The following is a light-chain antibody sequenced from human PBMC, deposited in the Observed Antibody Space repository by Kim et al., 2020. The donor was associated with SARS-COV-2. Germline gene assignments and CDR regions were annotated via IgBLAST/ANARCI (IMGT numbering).Light chain of an antibody. CDR1: KLVDKY. J-gene: IGLJ3*02. Sequence: LSPGQTASITCSGDKLVDKYACWYQQKPGQSPVLVIYQDSKRPSGIPERFSGSNSGNTATLTISGTQAMDEADYYCQAWDSSTWVFGGGTQLTVL. CDR2: QDS. V-gene: IGLV3-1*01. CDR3: QAWDSSTWV.